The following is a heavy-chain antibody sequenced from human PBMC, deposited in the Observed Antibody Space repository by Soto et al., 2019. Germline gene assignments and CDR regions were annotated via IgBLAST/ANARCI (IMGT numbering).Heavy chain of an antibody. J-gene: IGHJ3*01. Sequence: SETLSLTCAVYGGSFNSYYWNWVRQPPGKGLEWIGEVTPSGRSNYNPSLKSRVTISKDMPKNQFSVEVTSVTAADTAIYYCTPSGGRWPDSFDVWGQGAMVTVSS. D-gene: IGHD1-26*01. CDR1: GGSFNSYY. V-gene: IGHV4-34*01. CDR3: TPSGGRWPDSFDV. CDR2: VTPSGRS.